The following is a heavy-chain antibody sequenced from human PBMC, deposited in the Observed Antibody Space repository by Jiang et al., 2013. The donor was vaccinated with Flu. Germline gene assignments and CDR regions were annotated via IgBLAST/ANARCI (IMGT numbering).Heavy chain of an antibody. CDR3: VRDYNWAFDS. Sequence: SQTLSLTCVISGDGISNNVVAWNWIRQSPSRGLEWLGKTRYISRWLTEYSVSMQGRITINPDTSRNQLSLQLDSATPDDTAIYYCVRDYNWAFDSWGQGTLVTVSS. CDR2: TRYISRWLT. J-gene: IGHJ4*02. V-gene: IGHV6-1*01. CDR1: GDGISNNVVA. D-gene: IGHD1-1*01.